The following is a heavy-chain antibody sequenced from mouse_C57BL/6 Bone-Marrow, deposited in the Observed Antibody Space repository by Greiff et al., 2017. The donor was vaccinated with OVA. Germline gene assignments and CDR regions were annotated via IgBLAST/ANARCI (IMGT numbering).Heavy chain of an antibody. CDR1: GFTFSSYG. CDR3: ARFYGNFAMDY. CDR2: ISSGGSYT. J-gene: IGHJ4*01. V-gene: IGHV5-6*02. Sequence: DVKLVESGGDLVKPGGSLKLSCAASGFTFSSYGMSWVRQTPDKRLEWVATISSGGSYTYYPDSVKGRFTISRDNAKNTLYLQMSSLKSEDTAMYYCARFYGNFAMDYWGQGTSVTVSS. D-gene: IGHD2-1*01.